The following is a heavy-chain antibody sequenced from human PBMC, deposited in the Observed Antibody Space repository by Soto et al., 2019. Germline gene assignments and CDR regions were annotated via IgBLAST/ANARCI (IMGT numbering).Heavy chain of an antibody. Sequence: PGGSLRLSCAASGFTLTNYWMHWVRQAPGKGLEWVSRINSDGTRTTYADSVKGRFTISRDNAKNTLYLQMNSLRAEDTAVYYCARDLEIFGVVITLDYWGQGTLVTVSS. CDR1: GFTLTNYW. D-gene: IGHD3-3*01. J-gene: IGHJ4*02. CDR3: ARDLEIFGVVITLDY. CDR2: INSDGTRT. V-gene: IGHV3-74*01.